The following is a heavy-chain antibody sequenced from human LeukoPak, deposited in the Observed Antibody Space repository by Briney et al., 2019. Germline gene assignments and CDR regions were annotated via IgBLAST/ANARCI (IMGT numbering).Heavy chain of an antibody. Sequence: SETLSLTCTVSGGSISSYYWSWIRQPPGKGLEWIGYIYYSGSTNYNPSLKSRVTISVDTSKNQFSLKLSSVTAADTAVYYCARRGRYDYIWGSYTFDYWGQGTLVTVSS. CDR1: GGSISSYY. J-gene: IGHJ4*02. CDR2: IYYSGST. V-gene: IGHV4-59*08. CDR3: ARRGRYDYIWGSYTFDY. D-gene: IGHD3-16*01.